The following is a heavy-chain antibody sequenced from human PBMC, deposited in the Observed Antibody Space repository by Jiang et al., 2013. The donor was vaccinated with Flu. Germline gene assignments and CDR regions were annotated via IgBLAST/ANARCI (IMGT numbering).Heavy chain of an antibody. CDR3: ARARPPKPLDY. D-gene: IGHD1-14*01. CDR2: VNPKNGDT. J-gene: IGHJ4*02. CDR1: AYTFSDYL. V-gene: IGHV1-2*02. Sequence: GAEVKKPGASVRVSCKASAYTFSDYLMHWVRQAPGQGLEWMGCVNPKNGDTRYAEKFQGRVTMTTDTSINTAYMELNRLTSDDTSVFYCARARPPKPLDYWGQGTL.